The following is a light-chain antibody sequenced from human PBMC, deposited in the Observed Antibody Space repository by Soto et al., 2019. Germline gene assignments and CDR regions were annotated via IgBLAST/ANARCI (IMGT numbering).Light chain of an antibody. Sequence: IQLTQSPSSMSASVGDRVTITCRASQSISNWLAWYKQKPGKAPKLLIYKASSLESGVPSRFSGSGSGTEFTLTIRSLKPDDFGTYYCQEYNSYWTFGQGTKVDIK. V-gene: IGKV1-5*03. CDR2: KAS. CDR3: QEYNSYWT. CDR1: QSISNW. J-gene: IGKJ1*01.